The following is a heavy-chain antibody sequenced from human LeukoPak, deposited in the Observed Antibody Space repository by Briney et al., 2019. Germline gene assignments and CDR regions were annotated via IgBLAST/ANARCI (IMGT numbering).Heavy chain of an antibody. CDR2: MSGSGGGT. D-gene: IGHD3-22*01. J-gene: IGHJ4*02. Sequence: GGSLRLSCAVFGITLSNYGMSWVRKAPGKGLEWVAGMSGSGGGTNYADSVKGRFTVSRDNSKNTLYLQMKSLRAEDTAVYFCAKRGVVIRVILVGFYKEAYYFDSWGQGALVTVSS. CDR1: GITLSNYG. V-gene: IGHV3-23*01. CDR3: AKRGVVIRVILVGFYKEAYYFDS.